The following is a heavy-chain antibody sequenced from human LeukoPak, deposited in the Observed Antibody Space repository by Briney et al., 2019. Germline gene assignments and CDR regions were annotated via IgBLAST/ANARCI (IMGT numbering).Heavy chain of an antibody. Sequence: ASVELLCRASGYTFTIYGISWVRQAPGQGLEWMGWISGYNGNTKYGEKLQGRVTVNTDTSTPTAYMELRSLRSDDSGMYYCAREGGDYSSFDPWGQGTLVTVSS. CDR1: GYTFTIYG. CDR2: ISGYNGNT. D-gene: IGHD4-17*01. V-gene: IGHV1-18*04. CDR3: AREGGDYSSFDP. J-gene: IGHJ5*02.